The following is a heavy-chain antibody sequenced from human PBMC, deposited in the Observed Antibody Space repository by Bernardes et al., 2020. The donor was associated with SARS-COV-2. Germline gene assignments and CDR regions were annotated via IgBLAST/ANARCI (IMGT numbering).Heavy chain of an antibody. Sequence: GGSLRLSCIASGFTFSNYWMSWVRQAPGKGLEWVANIKEDGSEKYYVDSVKCRFTISRDNAKNSVYLQMSSLRAEDTAVYYCARDLYTKNMGYYYNGMDVCGLITTVT. CDR1: GFTFSNYW. CDR2: IKEDGSEK. V-gene: IGHV3-7*01. D-gene: IGHD2-2*02. CDR3: ARDLYTKNMGYYYNGMDV. J-gene: IGHJ6*02.